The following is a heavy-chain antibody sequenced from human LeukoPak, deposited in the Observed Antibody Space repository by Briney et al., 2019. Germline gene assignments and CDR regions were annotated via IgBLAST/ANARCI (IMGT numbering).Heavy chain of an antibody. V-gene: IGHV4-34*01. CDR3: ARGRRASRKYYYYYYMDV. Sequence: KPSETLSLTCAVYGGSFSGYYWSWIRQPPGKGLEWIGEINHSGSTNYNPSLKSRVTISVDTSKNQFSLKLSSVTAADTAVYYCARGRRASRKYYYYYYMDVWGKGTTVTISS. CDR1: GGSFSGYY. D-gene: IGHD2-2*01. J-gene: IGHJ6*03. CDR2: INHSGST.